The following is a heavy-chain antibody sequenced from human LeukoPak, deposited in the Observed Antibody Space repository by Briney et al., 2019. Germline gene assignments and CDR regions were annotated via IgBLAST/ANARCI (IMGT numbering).Heavy chain of an antibody. D-gene: IGHD6-19*01. V-gene: IGHV5-51*01. J-gene: IGHJ4*02. CDR3: ARLWYGGWYSDY. Sequence: GESLKISCKASGYIFTTHWLGWVRQMPGKGLEWMGMIYPDDSDTRYSPSFQGQVTISADKSISTAYLQWSSLKASDTAMYYCARLWYGGWYSDYWGQGTLVTVSS. CDR2: IYPDDSDT. CDR1: GYIFTTHW.